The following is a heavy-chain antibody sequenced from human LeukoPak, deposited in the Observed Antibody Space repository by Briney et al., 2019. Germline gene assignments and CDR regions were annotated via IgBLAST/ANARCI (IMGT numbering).Heavy chain of an antibody. V-gene: IGHV3-9*03. J-gene: IGHJ3*02. D-gene: IGHD6-13*01. CDR2: ISWNSGSI. CDR3: AKDGGYIQAFDI. Sequence: GGSLRLSCAASGFTFDDYAMHWVRQAPGKGLERVSGISWNSGSIGYADSVKGRFTISRDNAKNSLYLQMNSLRAEDMALYYCAKDGGYIQAFDIWGQGTMVTVSS. CDR1: GFTFDDYA.